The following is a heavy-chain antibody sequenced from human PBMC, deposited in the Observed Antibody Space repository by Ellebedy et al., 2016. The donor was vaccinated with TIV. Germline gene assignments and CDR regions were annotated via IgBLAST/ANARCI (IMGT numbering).Heavy chain of an antibody. V-gene: IGHV3-21*01. CDR1: GFTFSSYS. D-gene: IGHD1-14*01. CDR3: ATLDTTSWFVS. J-gene: IGHJ5*01. Sequence: GESLKISCAASGFTFSSYSMNWVRQAPGKGLEWVSSITRSSSHIYYADSVKGRFTISRDNAKSSLFLQMGSLRPEDTAVYYCATLDTTSWFVSWGQGTLVTVSS. CDR2: ITRSSSHI.